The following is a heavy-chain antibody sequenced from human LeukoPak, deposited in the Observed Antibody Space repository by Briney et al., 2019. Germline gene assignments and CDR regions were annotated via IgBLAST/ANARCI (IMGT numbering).Heavy chain of an antibody. Sequence: ASVKVSCKASGGTFSSYAISWVRQAPGQGLEWMGWISTYNGNTNYAQKLQGRVTMTTDTSTSTAYMELRSLRSDDTAVYYCARAKSGWELNYYYYYMDVWGKGTTVTVSS. CDR1: GGTFSSYA. J-gene: IGHJ6*03. V-gene: IGHV1-18*01. D-gene: IGHD1-26*01. CDR3: ARAKSGWELNYYYYYMDV. CDR2: ISTYNGNT.